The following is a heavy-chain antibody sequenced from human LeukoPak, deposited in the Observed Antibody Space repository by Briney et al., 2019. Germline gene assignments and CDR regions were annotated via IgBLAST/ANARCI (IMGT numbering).Heavy chain of an antibody. CDR3: ARGLVDTAMVAPTY. CDR2: ISAYNGNT. Sequence: ASVKVSCKASGYTFNTYGFSWVRQAPGQGLEWVGRISAYNGNTDYAQKIQGRVTMTTDTSTSTAYMELRSLKSDDTAVYYCARGLVDTAMVAPTYWGQGTLVTVSS. D-gene: IGHD5-18*01. V-gene: IGHV1-18*01. CDR1: GYTFNTYG. J-gene: IGHJ4*02.